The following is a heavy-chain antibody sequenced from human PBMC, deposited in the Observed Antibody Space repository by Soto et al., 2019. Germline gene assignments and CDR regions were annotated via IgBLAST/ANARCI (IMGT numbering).Heavy chain of an antibody. CDR2: ISGSGGST. CDR3: AKGGYYDYIWGSYRDY. Sequence: GGSLRLSCAASGFTFSSYAMSWVRQAPGKGLEWVSAISGSGGSTYYADSVKGRFTISGDNSKNTLYLQMNSLRAEDTAVYYCAKGGYYDYIWGSYRDYWGQGTLVTVSS. J-gene: IGHJ4*02. V-gene: IGHV3-23*01. D-gene: IGHD3-16*02. CDR1: GFTFSSYA.